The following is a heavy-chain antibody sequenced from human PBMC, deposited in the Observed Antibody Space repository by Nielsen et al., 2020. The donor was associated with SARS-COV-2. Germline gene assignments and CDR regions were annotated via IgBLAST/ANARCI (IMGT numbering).Heavy chain of an antibody. J-gene: IGHJ4*02. Sequence: SETLSLTCTVSGGSISSSSYYWGWIRQPPGKGLEWIGEINHSGSTNYNPSLKSRVTISVDTSKNQFSLKLSSVTAADTAVYYCASTGTTVTTLFDYWGQGTLVTVSS. CDR2: INHSGST. D-gene: IGHD4-17*01. CDR3: ASTGTTVTTLFDY. V-gene: IGHV4-39*07. CDR1: GGSISSSSYY.